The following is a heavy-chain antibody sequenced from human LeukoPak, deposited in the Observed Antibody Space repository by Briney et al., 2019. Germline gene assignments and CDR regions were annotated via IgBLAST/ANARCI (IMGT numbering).Heavy chain of an antibody. J-gene: IGHJ3*02. CDR1: GFTFTDYH. CDR3: ARDITSSSENAFDI. CDR2: IDLNSGGT. Sequence: ASVKVSRKASGFTFTDYHIHWVRQAPGQGLECMGWIDLNSGGTNYAQNFQGRVTMTRDTSLSTAYMELSRLRSDDTAVYYCARDITSSSENAFDIWGQGTMLTVSS. D-gene: IGHD6-6*01. V-gene: IGHV1-2*02.